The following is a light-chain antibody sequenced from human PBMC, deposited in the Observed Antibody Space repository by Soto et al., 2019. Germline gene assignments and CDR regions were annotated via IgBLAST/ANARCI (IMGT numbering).Light chain of an antibody. J-gene: IGLJ1*01. CDR2: EVS. V-gene: IGLV2-14*01. CDR1: SSDVSGYNY. Sequence: QSALTQPASVSGSPGQSITISCTGTSSDVSGYNYVSRYQQHPGKAPKLMIYEVSNRPSGVSNRFSGSKSGNTASLTIAGLQAEDEDDYYCSSYTSSSTLYVFGTGTKLTVL. CDR3: SSYTSSSTLYV.